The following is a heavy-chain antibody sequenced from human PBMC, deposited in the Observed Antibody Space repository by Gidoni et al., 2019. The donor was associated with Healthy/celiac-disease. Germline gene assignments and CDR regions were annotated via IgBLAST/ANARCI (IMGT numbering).Heavy chain of an antibody. CDR2: IYYSGST. V-gene: IGHV4-59*01. CDR3: AREVGLWIFDY. CDR1: GGSIRSYY. D-gene: IGHD5-18*01. Sequence: QVQLQESGPGLVKPSETLSLTCTVSGGSIRSYYWSWIRQPPGKGLEWIGYIYYSGSTNYNPSLKSRVTISVDTSKNQFSRKLSSVTAADTAVYYCAREVGLWIFDYWGQGTLVTVSS. J-gene: IGHJ4*02.